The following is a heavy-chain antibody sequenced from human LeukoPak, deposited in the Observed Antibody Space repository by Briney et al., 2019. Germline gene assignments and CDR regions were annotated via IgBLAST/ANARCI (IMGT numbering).Heavy chain of an antibody. CDR1: GVTLRTSA. Sequence: SVKVSCKTSGVTLRTSAISWVRQAPGQGLEWLGGIIPLFNTPNYAPRLQGRVAFTADESTSTAYMELSSLRSEDTAVYYCARSPTSRIGFSTVFDYWGQGTLVTVSS. J-gene: IGHJ4*02. D-gene: IGHD2/OR15-2a*01. CDR2: IIPLFNTP. V-gene: IGHV1-69*13. CDR3: ARSPTSRIGFSTVFDY.